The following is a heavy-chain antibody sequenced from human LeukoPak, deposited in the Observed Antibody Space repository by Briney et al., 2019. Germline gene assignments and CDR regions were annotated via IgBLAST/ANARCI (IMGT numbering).Heavy chain of an antibody. D-gene: IGHD3-10*01. CDR2: ISSSSATI. CDR3: ARDTHYYGSGSPAFDI. CDR1: GFTFSSHA. V-gene: IGHV3-48*01. J-gene: IGHJ3*02. Sequence: PGGSLRLSCEASGFTFSSHAMNWVRQAPGKGLEWVSYISSSSATIHYADSVKGRFTISRDNAKNSLYLQMNSLRAEDTALYYCARDTHYYGSGSPAFDIWGQGTMVTVSS.